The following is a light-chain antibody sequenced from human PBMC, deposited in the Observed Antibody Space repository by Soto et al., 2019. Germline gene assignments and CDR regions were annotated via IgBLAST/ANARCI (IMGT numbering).Light chain of an antibody. CDR3: QRHGAT. V-gene: IGKV3-20*01. Sequence: STQSPGTLSPPPRPSPTLSCRASQSVSNNYLAWYQQKHGQATRLLIYGASSRANGIPDRFSGSGSGTELTLTISGLEPEDSAAYYCQRHGATLGKGQKVDIK. J-gene: IGKJ1*01. CDR1: QSVSNNY. CDR2: GAS.